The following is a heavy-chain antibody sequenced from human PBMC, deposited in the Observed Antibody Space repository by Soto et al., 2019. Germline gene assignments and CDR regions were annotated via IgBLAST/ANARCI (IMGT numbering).Heavy chain of an antibody. J-gene: IGHJ6*03. V-gene: IGHV4-4*02. CDR3: ARVLGRGLGDYYYYMDV. CDR2: IYHSGST. Sequence: QVQLQESGPGLVKPSGTLSLTCAVSSGSISSSNWWSWVRQPPGKGLEWIGEIYHSGSTNYNPSLKSRVTISVDKSKTQFSLKLSSVTAADMAVYYCARVLGRGLGDYYYYMDVWGKGTTVTVSS. CDR1: SGSISSSNW. D-gene: IGHD3-16*01.